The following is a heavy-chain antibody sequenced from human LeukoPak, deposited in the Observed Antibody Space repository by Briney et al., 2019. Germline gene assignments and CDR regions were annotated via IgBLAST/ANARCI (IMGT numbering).Heavy chain of an antibody. CDR2: ISGSGGST. D-gene: IGHD3-22*01. CDR1: GITLSNYG. CDR3: AKRGVVIRVILVGFHKEAYYFDS. J-gene: IGHJ4*02. Sequence: GGSLRLSCAVSGITLSNYGMSWVRQAPGKGLEWVAGISGSGGSTNYAASVKGRFTISRDNPRNTLYLQMNSLRAEDTAVYFCAKRGVVIRVILVGFHKEAYYFDSWGQGALVTVSS. V-gene: IGHV3-23*01.